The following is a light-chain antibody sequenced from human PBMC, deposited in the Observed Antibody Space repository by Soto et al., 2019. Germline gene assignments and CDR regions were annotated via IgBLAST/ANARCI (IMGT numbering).Light chain of an antibody. CDR2: AAS. CDR3: QKYNSAPFT. J-gene: IGKJ4*01. Sequence: DIQLTQSPSSLSASVGDRVTITCRASQGISNYLAWYQQKPGKVPKLLIYAASTLQSGVTSRFSGSGSGTDFTLTISSPQPEDVANYHCQKYNSAPFTFGGGTKVEIK. V-gene: IGKV1-27*01. CDR1: QGISNY.